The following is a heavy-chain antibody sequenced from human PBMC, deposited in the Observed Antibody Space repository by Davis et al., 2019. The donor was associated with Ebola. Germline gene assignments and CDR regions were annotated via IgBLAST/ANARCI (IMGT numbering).Heavy chain of an antibody. CDR1: GGSISSYY. CDR2: IYYSGST. V-gene: IGHV4-59*08. D-gene: IGHD3-3*01. J-gene: IGHJ5*02. Sequence: SETLSLTCTVSGGSISSYYWSWIRQPPGKGLEWIGYIYYSGSTNYNPSLKSRVTISVDTSKNQLSLKLSSVTAADTAVYYCARHDYDFWSGYYTGDWFDPWGQGTLVTVSS. CDR3: ARHDYDFWSGYYTGDWFDP.